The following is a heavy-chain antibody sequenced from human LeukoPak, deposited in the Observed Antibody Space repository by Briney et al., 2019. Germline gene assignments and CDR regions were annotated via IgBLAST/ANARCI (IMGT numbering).Heavy chain of an antibody. Sequence: GGSLRLSCAASGFTFSNYAMSWVRQAPGKRLEWVSAISGSGGETYYAESVKGRFTISRDNSKNTLYMQMNSLRAEDTALYYCAKENPHNDYWGQGTLVTVSS. J-gene: IGHJ4*02. CDR2: ISGSGGET. V-gene: IGHV3-23*01. CDR1: GFTFSNYA. CDR3: AKENPHNDY.